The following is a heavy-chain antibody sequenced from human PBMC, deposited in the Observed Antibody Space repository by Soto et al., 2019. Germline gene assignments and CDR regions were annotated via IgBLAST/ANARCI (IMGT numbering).Heavy chain of an antibody. CDR1: GSSVNSGGYY. Sequence: SETLSLTCSVSGSSVNSGGYYWSWIRQHPGKGLEWIGYIHYSGNTYYNPSLKSRVTTSLDTSQNQFSLKLSSVTAADTAVYYCARDVSYDGSGWANWFDPWGQGTLVTVSS. J-gene: IGHJ5*02. CDR3: ARDVSYDGSGWANWFDP. D-gene: IGHD3-22*01. CDR2: IHYSGNT. V-gene: IGHV4-31*03.